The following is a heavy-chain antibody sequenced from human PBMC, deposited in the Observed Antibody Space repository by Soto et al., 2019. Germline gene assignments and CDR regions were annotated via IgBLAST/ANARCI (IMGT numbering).Heavy chain of an antibody. CDR2: ISSTTNYI. Sequence: LRLSCAASGFTFTRYSMNWARQAPGKGLEWVSSISSTTNYIYYADSMKGRFTVSRDNAKNSVYLEMNSLSAEDTALYYCARESEDLTSNFDYWGQGTLVTVSS. V-gene: IGHV3-21*01. J-gene: IGHJ4*02. CDR1: GFTFTRYS. CDR3: ARESEDLTSNFDY.